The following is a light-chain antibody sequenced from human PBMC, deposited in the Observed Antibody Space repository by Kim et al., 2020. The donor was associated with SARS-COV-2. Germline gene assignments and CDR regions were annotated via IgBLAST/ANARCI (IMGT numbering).Light chain of an antibody. V-gene: IGLV1-40*01. Sequence: QRVTIACTGGSSNIGAGYDVNWYQQLPGTAPKLLIYGNSNRPSGVPDRFAGSKSGTSASLAITGLQAEDEADYYCQSYDSSLSGSVSGGGTQLTVL. CDR2: GNS. CDR1: SSNIGAGYD. CDR3: QSYDSSLSGSV. J-gene: IGLJ3*02.